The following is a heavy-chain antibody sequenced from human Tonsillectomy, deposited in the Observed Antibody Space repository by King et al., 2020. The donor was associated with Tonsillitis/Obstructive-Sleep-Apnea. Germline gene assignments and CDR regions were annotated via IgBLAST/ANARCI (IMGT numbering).Heavy chain of an antibody. Sequence: VQLVESGGGVVQPGRSLRLSCAASGFTFSSYAMHWVRQAPGKGLEWVAVISYDGSNKYYADSVKGRFTISRDNSKNTLYLQMNSLRAEDTAVYYCARAWELLSTFDYWGQGTLVTVSS. J-gene: IGHJ4*02. V-gene: IGHV3-30*04. CDR1: GFTFSSYA. CDR2: ISYDGSNK. D-gene: IGHD1-26*01. CDR3: ARAWELLSTFDY.